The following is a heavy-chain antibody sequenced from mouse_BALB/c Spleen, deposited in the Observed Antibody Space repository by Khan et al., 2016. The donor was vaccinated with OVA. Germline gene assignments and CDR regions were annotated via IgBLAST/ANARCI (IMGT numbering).Heavy chain of an antibody. V-gene: IGHV1-7*01. CDR3: ARAIFDGYPPFAY. CDR2: ITPSTGYT. Sequence: QVQLQQSGAELAKPGASVKMSCKASGYTFTTYWMHWVKPRPGQGLEWIGYITPSTGYTEYNQKFKDKATLTSDKSSSTAYLQLSSLTSEDSAVYYCARAIFDGYPPFAYWCQGTLVTVSA. D-gene: IGHD2-3*01. CDR1: GYTFTTYW. J-gene: IGHJ3*01.